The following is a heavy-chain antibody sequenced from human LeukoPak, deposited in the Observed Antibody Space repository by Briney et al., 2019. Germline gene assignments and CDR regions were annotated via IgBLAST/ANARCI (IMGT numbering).Heavy chain of an antibody. CDR1: GFTFSSYA. CDR2: ISYDGSNK. Sequence: PGGSLRLSCAASGFTFSSYAMHWVRQAPGKGLEWVAVISYDGSNKYYADSVKGRFTISRDNAKNSLYLQMNSLRAEDTAVYYCARAPGYTYWGYYFDYWGQGTLVTVSS. D-gene: IGHD3-16*01. CDR3: ARAPGYTYWGYYFDY. V-gene: IGHV3-30-3*01. J-gene: IGHJ4*02.